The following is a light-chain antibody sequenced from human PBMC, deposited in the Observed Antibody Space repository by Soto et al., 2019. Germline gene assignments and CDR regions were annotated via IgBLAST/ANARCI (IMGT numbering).Light chain of an antibody. CDR3: QHYHSPPFT. Sequence: DIQMTQSPSSLSAFVGDSVTFTCRASQGISNYLAWYHQKPGKVPKLLVYAASTLQSGVPSRFTGSGSGTEFTLTLRSLQPEDVGTYYCQHYHSPPFTFGPGTKLEI. CDR1: QGISNY. J-gene: IGKJ3*01. V-gene: IGKV1-27*01. CDR2: AAS.